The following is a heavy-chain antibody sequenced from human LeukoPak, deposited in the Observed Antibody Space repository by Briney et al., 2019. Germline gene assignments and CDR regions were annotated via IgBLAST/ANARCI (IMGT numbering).Heavy chain of an antibody. D-gene: IGHD1-7*01. CDR3: AKGRRAPLVGTITKSWIDY. CDR2: ISGSGGST. V-gene: IGHV3-23*01. J-gene: IGHJ4*02. Sequence: GGSLRLSCAASEFSVGSNYMTWVRQAPGKGLEWVSAISGSGGSTYYADSVKGRFTISRDNSKNTLYLQMNSLRAEDTAVYYCAKGRRAPLVGTITKSWIDYWGQGTLVTVSS. CDR1: EFSVGSNY.